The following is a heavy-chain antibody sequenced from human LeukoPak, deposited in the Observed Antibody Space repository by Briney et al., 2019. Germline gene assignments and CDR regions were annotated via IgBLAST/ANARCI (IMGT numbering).Heavy chain of an antibody. D-gene: IGHD3-16*02. J-gene: IGHJ4*02. V-gene: IGHV3-66*01. CDR1: GFTVSSNY. CDR2: IYSGGST. Sequence: GGSLRLSCAASGFTVSSNYMSWVRQAPGKGLEWVSVIYSGGSTYYADSVKGRFTISRDNSKNTLYLQMNSLRAEDTAVYYCARGKIHDYVWGSYRYYFDYWGQGTLVTVSS. CDR3: ARGKIHDYVWGSYRYYFDY.